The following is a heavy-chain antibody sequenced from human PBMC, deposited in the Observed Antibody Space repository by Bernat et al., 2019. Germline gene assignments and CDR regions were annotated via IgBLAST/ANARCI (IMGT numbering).Heavy chain of an antibody. D-gene: IGHD2-21*01. V-gene: IGHV3-23*01. Sequence: EVQLLESGGGLVQPGGSLRLSCAASGFTFSSYAMSWVRQAPGKGLEWVSAISGSGGSTYYADPVKGRFTISRDNSKNTLYLQMNSLRAEDTAVYYCAKDRVISSGRLYFDYWGQGTLVTVSS. CDR3: AKDRVISSGRLYFDY. CDR2: ISGSGGST. CDR1: GFTFSSYA. J-gene: IGHJ4*02.